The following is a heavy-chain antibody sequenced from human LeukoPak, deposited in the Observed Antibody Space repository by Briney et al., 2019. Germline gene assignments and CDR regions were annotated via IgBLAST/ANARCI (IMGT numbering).Heavy chain of an antibody. Sequence: ASVKVSCKAPGYTFTGYFMRWVRQAPGQGLEWMGWINPKSGGTNYAQMFQGRVTMTRDTSISTAYMELRRLRSDDTAVFYCARGPLPADFDYYSYMDVWGKGTTVTVSS. J-gene: IGHJ6*03. CDR1: GYTFTGYF. CDR2: INPKSGGT. CDR3: ARGPLPADFDYYSYMDV. D-gene: IGHD2-2*01. V-gene: IGHV1-2*02.